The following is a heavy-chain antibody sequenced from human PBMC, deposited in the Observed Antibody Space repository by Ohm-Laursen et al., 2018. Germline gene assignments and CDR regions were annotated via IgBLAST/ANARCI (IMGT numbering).Heavy chain of an antibody. Sequence: PTQTLTLTCTFSGFSLSTSGMCVSWIRQPPGKALEWLARIDWDDDKYYSTSLKTRFTISKDTSKNQVVLTMTNMDPVDTATYYCARCRGVGARDWGQGTLVTVSS. CDR3: ARCRGVGARD. CDR2: IDWDDDK. V-gene: IGHV2-70*11. J-gene: IGHJ4*02. D-gene: IGHD1-26*01. CDR1: GFSLSTSGMC.